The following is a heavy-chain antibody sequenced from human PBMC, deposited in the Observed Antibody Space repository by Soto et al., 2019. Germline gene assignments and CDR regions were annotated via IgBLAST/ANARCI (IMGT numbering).Heavy chain of an antibody. CDR3: ASQYYYDSSGYPGVADY. CDR2: IIPIFGTA. Sequence: SVKVSCKASGGTFSSYAISWVRQAPGQGLEWMGGIIPIFGTANYAQKFQGRVTITADESTSTAYMELSSLRSEDTGVYYCASQYYYDSSGYPGVADYWGQGTLVTVSS. D-gene: IGHD3-22*01. J-gene: IGHJ4*02. CDR1: GGTFSSYA. V-gene: IGHV1-69*13.